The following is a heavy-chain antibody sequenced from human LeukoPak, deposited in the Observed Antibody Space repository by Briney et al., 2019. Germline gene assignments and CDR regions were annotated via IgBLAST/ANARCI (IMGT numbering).Heavy chain of an antibody. J-gene: IGHJ4*02. CDR3: ANTYSSGWYYFDY. CDR1: GFTFSSYG. CDR2: IRYDGSNK. D-gene: IGHD6-19*01. V-gene: IGHV3-30*02. Sequence: GGSLRLSRAASGFTFSSYGMHWVRQAPGKGLEWVAFIRYDGSNKYYADSVKGRFTISRDNSKNTLYLQMNSLRAEDTAVYYCANTYSSGWYYFDYWGQGTLVTVSS.